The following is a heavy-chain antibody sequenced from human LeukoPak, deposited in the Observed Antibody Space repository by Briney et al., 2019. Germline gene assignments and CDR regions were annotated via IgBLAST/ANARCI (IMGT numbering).Heavy chain of an antibody. D-gene: IGHD5-18*01. V-gene: IGHV3-7*01. CDR3: ARDLAYSRLDY. CDR2: INPEGSEK. Sequence: GGSLRLSCAASGFTFSNYWIHWVRQAPGKGLEWVASINPEGSEKYSADSVKGRFTISRDNAKNSLYLQMDSLRVEDTAFYYCARDLAYSRLDYWGQGMLVTVSS. J-gene: IGHJ4*02. CDR1: GFTFSNYW.